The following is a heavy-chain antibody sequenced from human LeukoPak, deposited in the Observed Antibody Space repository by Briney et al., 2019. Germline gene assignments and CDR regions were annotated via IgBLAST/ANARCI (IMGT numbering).Heavy chain of an antibody. CDR2: INPNSGGT. J-gene: IGHJ4*02. Sequence: GASVKVSCKASRYTFIDYYIHWVRQAPGQGLEWMGWINPNSGGTSYAQKFQGRVTMTRDTSISTAYMDLSSLRSEDTAVYYCARGGWVRGVITRNGLDYWGQGTLVTVSS. CDR1: RYTFIDYY. D-gene: IGHD3-10*01. CDR3: ARGGWVRGVITRNGLDY. V-gene: IGHV1-2*02.